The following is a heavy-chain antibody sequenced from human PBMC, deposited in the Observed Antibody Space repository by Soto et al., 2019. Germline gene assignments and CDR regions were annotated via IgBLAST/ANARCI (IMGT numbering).Heavy chain of an antibody. CDR2: IYYSGST. Sequence: SSETLSLTCTVSGGSISSYYWSWIRQPPGKGLEWIGYIYYSGSTNYNPSLKSRVTISVDTSKNQFSLKLSSVTAADTAVYYCARHALSRGSGKRPDFDYWGQGTLVTVSS. J-gene: IGHJ4*02. V-gene: IGHV4-59*08. CDR3: ARHALSRGSGKRPDFDY. CDR1: GGSISSYY. D-gene: IGHD3-10*01.